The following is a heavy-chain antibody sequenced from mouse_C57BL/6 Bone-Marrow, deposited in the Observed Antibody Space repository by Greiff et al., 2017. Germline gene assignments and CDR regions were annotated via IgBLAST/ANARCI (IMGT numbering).Heavy chain of an antibody. Sequence: EVMLVESGGGLVQPGGSLKLSCAASGFTFSDYYMYWVRQTPEKRLEWVAYISNGGGSTYYPDTVKGRFPISRDNAKKTLYLQMSRLKSEDTSMYYCARRVVATPYYYAMGYWGQGTSVTVSS. CDR3: ARRVVATPYYYAMGY. J-gene: IGHJ4*01. D-gene: IGHD1-1*01. CDR1: GFTFSDYY. CDR2: ISNGGGST. V-gene: IGHV5-12*01.